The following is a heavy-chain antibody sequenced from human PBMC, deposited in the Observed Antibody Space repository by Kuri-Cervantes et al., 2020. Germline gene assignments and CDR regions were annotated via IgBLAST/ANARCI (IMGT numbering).Heavy chain of an antibody. CDR2: VSHDGNSK. CDR1: GFTFSNYA. J-gene: IGHJ6*02. D-gene: IGHD3-3*01. V-gene: IGHV3-30-3*01. Sequence: LSLTCAASGFTFSNYAMHWVRQAPGKGLEWVAVVSHDGNSKFYADSVKGRFTISRDNSKNTLYLQMNSLRAEDTAVYYCARVDYDFWSGYPGYMDVWGQGTTVTVSS. CDR3: ARVDYDFWSGYPGYMDV.